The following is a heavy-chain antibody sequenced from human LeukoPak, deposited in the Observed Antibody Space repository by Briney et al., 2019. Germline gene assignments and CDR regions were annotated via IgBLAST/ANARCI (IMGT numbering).Heavy chain of an antibody. J-gene: IGHJ4*02. Sequence: PGGSLRLSCAASGITFGAYAMTWVRQAPGKGLEWVSSIHRSGENTFYSDSVRGRFTISRDDSKRTVYLQMNSLRAEDTAVYCCARDTLVAVAGAHFDYWGQGTLVTVSS. CDR2: IHRSGENT. CDR1: GITFGAYA. V-gene: IGHV3-23*01. D-gene: IGHD6-19*01. CDR3: ARDTLVAVAGAHFDY.